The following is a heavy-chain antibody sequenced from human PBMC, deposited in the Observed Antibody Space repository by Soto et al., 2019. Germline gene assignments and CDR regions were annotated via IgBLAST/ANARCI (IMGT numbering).Heavy chain of an antibody. CDR3: ARGQRSSDWFDP. V-gene: IGHV4-4*07. CDR2: VYSTGGT. Sequence: QVHLQQSGPGLVNPSETLSLTCTVSGGSMSSYYWTWIRQPAGKGLEWIGRVYSTGGTHYNTSLKCRVTISLDTSTNQFSLMLLSVTDADTAVYYCARGQRSSDWFDPRCQGTLVTV. D-gene: IGHD2-2*01. CDR1: GGSMSSYY. J-gene: IGHJ5*02.